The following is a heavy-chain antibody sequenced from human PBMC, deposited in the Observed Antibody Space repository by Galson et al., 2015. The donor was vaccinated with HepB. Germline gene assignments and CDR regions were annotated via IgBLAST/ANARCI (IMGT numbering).Heavy chain of an antibody. J-gene: IGHJ4*02. CDR1: GGSISSDSW. CDR3: IRNGWYPLEH. V-gene: IGHV4-4*01. CDR2: IHGSGGT. D-gene: IGHD6-19*01. Sequence: ETLSLTCAVSGGSISSDSWWSWVRQSQGKGLEWIGEIHGSGGTNYNPSLKSRVTISVDKSKNRLSLKLTSMTAADTAVFFCIRNGWYPLEHWGQGTLVTVSS.